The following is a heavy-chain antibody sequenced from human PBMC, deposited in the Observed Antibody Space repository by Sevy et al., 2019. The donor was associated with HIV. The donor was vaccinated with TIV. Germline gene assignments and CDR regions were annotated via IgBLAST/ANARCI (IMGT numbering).Heavy chain of an antibody. V-gene: IGHV3-30*02. J-gene: IGHJ4*02. D-gene: IGHD3-22*01. CDR2: IRYDGSIK. CDR3: AKDHDYYDSSGYYPLDY. Sequence: GGSPRLSCATSGFTFSSYGMHWVRQAPGKGLEWVAFIRYDGSIKYYADSVKGRFTISRDNSKNTLYLQMNSLRAEDTAVYYCAKDHDYYDSSGYYPLDYWGQGTLVTVSS. CDR1: GFTFSSYG.